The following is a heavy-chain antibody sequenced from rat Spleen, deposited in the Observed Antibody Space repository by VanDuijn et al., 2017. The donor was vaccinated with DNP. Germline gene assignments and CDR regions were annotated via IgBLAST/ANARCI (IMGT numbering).Heavy chain of an antibody. CDR2: IVYDGSST. Sequence: EVQLVESGGGLVRPGRSLKLSCATSGFTFSDCNMAWVRQAPKKGLEWVSMIVYDGSSTYYRDSVKGRFTISRDNAKSTLYLQMDTLRSEDTATYYCATQDYSSFTPFAYWGQGTLVTVSS. D-gene: IGHD1-2*01. V-gene: IGHV5S10*01. CDR1: GFTFSDCN. CDR3: ATQDYSSFTPFAY. J-gene: IGHJ3*01.